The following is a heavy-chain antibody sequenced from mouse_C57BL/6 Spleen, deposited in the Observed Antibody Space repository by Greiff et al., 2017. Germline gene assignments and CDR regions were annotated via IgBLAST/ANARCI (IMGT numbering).Heavy chain of an antibody. Sequence: QVQLKQPGTELVKPGASVKLSCKASGYTFTSYWMHWVKQRPGQGLEWIGNINPSNGGTNYNEKFKSKATLTVDKSSSTAYMQLSSLTSEDSAVXYCARWGITTVVAPFPYWGQGTLVTVSA. CDR1: GYTFTSYW. V-gene: IGHV1-53*01. J-gene: IGHJ3*01. D-gene: IGHD1-1*01. CDR2: INPSNGGT. CDR3: ARWGITTVVAPFPY.